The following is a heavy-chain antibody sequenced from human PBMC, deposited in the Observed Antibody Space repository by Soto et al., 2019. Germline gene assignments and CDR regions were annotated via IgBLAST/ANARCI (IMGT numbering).Heavy chain of an antibody. D-gene: IGHD2-2*01. CDR2: INPSGGST. J-gene: IGHJ6*02. CDR3: ARGDIVLVPSYDYYYYYDGMSV. V-gene: IGHV1-46*01. Sequence: GASVKVSCKASGYTFTSYYMHWVRQAPGQGLEWMGIINPSGGSTSYAQKFQGRVTITADESTSTAYMELSSLRSEDTAVYYCARGDIVLVPSYDYYYYYDGMSVWGQGTTVTGSS. CDR1: GYTFTSYY.